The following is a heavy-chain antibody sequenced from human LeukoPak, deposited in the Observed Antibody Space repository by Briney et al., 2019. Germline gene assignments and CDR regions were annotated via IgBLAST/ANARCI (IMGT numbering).Heavy chain of an antibody. V-gene: IGHV3-20*04. J-gene: IGHJ3*01. CDR2: INWNGGTT. CDR1: GFIFDDFG. CDR3: ARVRHYDSRGYHDAFDF. Sequence: GGSLRLSCAASGFIFDDFGMTWVRQVPGKGLEWVSGINWNGGTTGYADSVEGRFTISRDNARNSLYLQLNSLRAEDTGFYYCARVRHYDSRGYHDAFDFWGPGTMVTVSS. D-gene: IGHD3-22*01.